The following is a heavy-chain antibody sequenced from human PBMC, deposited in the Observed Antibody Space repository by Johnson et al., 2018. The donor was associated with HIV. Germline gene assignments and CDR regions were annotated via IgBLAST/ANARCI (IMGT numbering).Heavy chain of an antibody. J-gene: IGHJ3*02. CDR3: ARGGTYSSSSSDAFHI. CDR1: GFTVSSNY. D-gene: IGHD6-13*01. V-gene: IGHV3-66*01. CDR2: INTGGST. Sequence: MLLVESGGGVVQPGGSLRLSCAASGFTVSSNYMSWVRQAPGKGLEWVSLINTGGSTYYADSVKGRFTISRDNANNSLYLQMNSLRAEDTALYYCARGGTYSSSSSDAFHIWGQGTIVTVSS.